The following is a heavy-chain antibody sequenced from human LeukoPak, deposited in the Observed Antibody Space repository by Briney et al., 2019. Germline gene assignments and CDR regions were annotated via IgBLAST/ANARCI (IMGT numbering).Heavy chain of an antibody. D-gene: IGHD1-26*01. V-gene: IGHV3-48*01. Sequence: GGSLRLSCAASGSTFSSYSMNWVRQAPGKGLEWVSYISSSSSTIYYADPVKGRFTISRDNAKNSLYLQMNSLRAEDTAVYYCARGTVGATYSFDYWGQGTLVTVSS. CDR2: ISSSSSTI. J-gene: IGHJ4*02. CDR3: ARGTVGATYSFDY. CDR1: GSTFSSYS.